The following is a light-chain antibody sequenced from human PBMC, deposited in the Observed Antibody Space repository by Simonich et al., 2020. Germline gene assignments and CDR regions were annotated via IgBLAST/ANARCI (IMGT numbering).Light chain of an antibody. CDR1: SGSIASND. J-gene: IGLJ3*02. CDR3: QSYDSSNQV. CDR2: ADN. Sequence: NFMLTQPHSVSESPGKTVTISCTRSSGSIASNDVQGYHHPPGSSPTTVVYADNQRPSGVPDLFSGSIDSSSNSASLTISGLKTEDEADYYCQSYDSSNQVFGGGTKLTVL. V-gene: IGLV6-57*01.